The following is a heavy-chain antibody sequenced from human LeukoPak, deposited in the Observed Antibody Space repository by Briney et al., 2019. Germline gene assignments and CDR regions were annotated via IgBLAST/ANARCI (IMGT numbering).Heavy chain of an antibody. Sequence: GSLRLSCAASGFMFSSNWMSWVRLAPGKGLEWVANIKEDGTETYYVDSVKGRFTISRDNAKNSLYLQMNSLRVEDTAVYYCANEIRPNDYWGQGTQVTVSS. CDR2: IKEDGTET. D-gene: IGHD4-17*01. CDR3: ANEIRPNDY. V-gene: IGHV3-7*03. J-gene: IGHJ4*02. CDR1: GFMFSSNW.